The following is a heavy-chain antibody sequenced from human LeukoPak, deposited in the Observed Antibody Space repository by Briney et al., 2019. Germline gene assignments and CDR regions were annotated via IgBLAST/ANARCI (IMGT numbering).Heavy chain of an antibody. J-gene: IGHJ1*01. D-gene: IGHD5-24*01. Sequence: GASVKVSCKASGYTFTSYAMHWVRQAPGQRLEWMGWINAGNGNTKYSQKFQGRVTITRDTSASTAYMELSSLRSEDTAVYYCARVGRMATPASTAEYFQHWGQGTLVTVSS. V-gene: IGHV1-3*01. CDR1: GYTFTSYA. CDR3: ARVGRMATPASTAEYFQH. CDR2: INAGNGNT.